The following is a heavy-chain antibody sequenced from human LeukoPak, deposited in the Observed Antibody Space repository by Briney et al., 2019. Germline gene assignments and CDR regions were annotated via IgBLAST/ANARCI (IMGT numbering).Heavy chain of an antibody. CDR3: ARDSGYYDSSGLS. V-gene: IGHV4-31*02. CDR2: IYYSGST. J-gene: IGHJ4*02. D-gene: IGHD3-22*01. CDR1: GCSISSGGYY. Sequence: PSQTLSLTCTVSGCSISSGGYYWIWIRQHPGKALEGIGYIYYSGSTYYNPSLKSRVTISVDTSKNQFSLKLSSVTAADTAVYYCARDSGYYDSSGLSWGQGTLVTVSS.